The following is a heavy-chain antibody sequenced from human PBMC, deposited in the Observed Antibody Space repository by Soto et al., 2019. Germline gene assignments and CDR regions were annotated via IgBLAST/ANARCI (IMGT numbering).Heavy chain of an antibody. CDR2: IYYSGST. CDR3: ASRDSVTAGTSDY. D-gene: IGHD6-13*01. Sequence: SETLSLTCTVSGGSVSSGSYYWSWIRQPPGKGLEWIGYIYYSGSTNYNPSLKSRVTISVDTSKNQFSLKLSSVTAADTAVYYCASRDSVTAGTSDYWGQGTLVTVSS. V-gene: IGHV4-61*01. CDR1: GGSVSSGSYY. J-gene: IGHJ4*02.